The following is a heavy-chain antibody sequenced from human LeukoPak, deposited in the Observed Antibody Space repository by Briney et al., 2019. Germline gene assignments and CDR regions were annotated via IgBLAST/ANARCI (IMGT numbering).Heavy chain of an antibody. D-gene: IGHD3-9*01. Sequence: GGSLRLSCAASGFTFSSYAMSWVRQAPGKGLEWVSAIRGSAEKTYYADSVKGRFTISRDNSKNTLYLQMNSLRAEDTAVYYCAKGRYYDILTGPVRNWGQGTLVTVSS. V-gene: IGHV3-23*01. CDR3: AKGRYYDILTGPVRN. J-gene: IGHJ4*02. CDR1: GFTFSSYA. CDR2: IRGSAEKT.